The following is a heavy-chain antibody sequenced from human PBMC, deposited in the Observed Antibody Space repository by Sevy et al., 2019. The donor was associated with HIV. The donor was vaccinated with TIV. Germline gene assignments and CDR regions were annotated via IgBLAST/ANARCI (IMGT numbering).Heavy chain of an antibody. J-gene: IGHJ4*02. CDR3: ARAVIAATGAPFDD. D-gene: IGHD6-13*01. CDR2: INHSGST. Sequence: SETLSLTCDFYGGSFSGDSWTWIRQPPGKGLEWIGEINHSGSTYYNPSLKSRVTISLGTSENRFSLKLSSVTAADTAIYYCARAVIAATGAPFDDWGQGILVTVSS. CDR1: GGSFSGDS. V-gene: IGHV4-34*01.